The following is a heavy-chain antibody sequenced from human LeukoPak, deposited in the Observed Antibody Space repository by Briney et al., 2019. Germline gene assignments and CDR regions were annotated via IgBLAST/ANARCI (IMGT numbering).Heavy chain of an antibody. D-gene: IGHD2-8*02. CDR1: RFTFSSYE. CDR3: ARAWWGEGHFDS. CDR2: ISSSGSTI. J-gene: IGHJ4*02. Sequence: PGGSLRLSCAASRFTFSSYEMNWVRQAPGKGLEWVSYISSSGSTIYYADSVRGRFSISRDNAKNSLYLQMNSLRAEDTAVCYCARAWWGEGHFDSWGQGTLVTVSS. V-gene: IGHV3-48*03.